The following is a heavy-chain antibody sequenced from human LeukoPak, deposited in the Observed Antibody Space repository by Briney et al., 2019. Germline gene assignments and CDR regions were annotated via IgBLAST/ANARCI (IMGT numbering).Heavy chain of an antibody. J-gene: IGHJ6*03. D-gene: IGHD6-13*01. CDR2: INPNSGGT. V-gene: IGHV1-2*02. CDR1: GYTFTGYY. Sequence: ASVKVSCKASGYTFTGYYMHWVRQAPGQGLEWMGWINPNSGGTNYAQKLQGRVTMTRDTSISTAYMELSRLRSDDTAVYYCARGGSSWYGYYYYMDVWGKGTTVTVSS. CDR3: ARGGSSWYGYYYYMDV.